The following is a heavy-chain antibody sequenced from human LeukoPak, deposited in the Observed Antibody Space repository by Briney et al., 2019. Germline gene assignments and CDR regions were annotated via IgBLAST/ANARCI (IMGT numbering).Heavy chain of an antibody. J-gene: IGHJ4*02. CDR3: ARFATGGQYDD. D-gene: IGHD1-14*01. V-gene: IGHV4-4*07. CDR1: GGSISSYD. CDR2: IFSTGST. Sequence: SETLSLTCTVSGGSISSYDWSWIRQPPGKGLEWNGRIFSTGSTNYNPSLKSRVTMSVDTSKNQFSLRLSSVTAADTAVYNCARFATGGQYDDWGQGTLVTVSS.